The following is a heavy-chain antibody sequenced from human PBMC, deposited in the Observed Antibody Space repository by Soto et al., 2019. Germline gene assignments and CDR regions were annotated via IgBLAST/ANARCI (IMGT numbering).Heavy chain of an antibody. Sequence: QPRGSLRLACAASVFSFSSHWMCWVRQAPGKRLEWVATINQGGNEKYYADSVKGRFTISRDNARNSLYLQLSSLRDEDTAIYYCARDGVDAGLYFDYWGQGALVTVSS. CDR1: VFSFSSHW. D-gene: IGHD2-15*01. J-gene: IGHJ4*02. V-gene: IGHV3-7*01. CDR2: INQGGNEK. CDR3: ARDGVDAGLYFDY.